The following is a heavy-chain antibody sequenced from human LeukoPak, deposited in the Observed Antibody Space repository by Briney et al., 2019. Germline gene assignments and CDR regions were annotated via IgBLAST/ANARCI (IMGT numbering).Heavy chain of an antibody. CDR1: GFNFSAHS. CDR3: VRRAVSGEEALDFDY. D-gene: IGHD6-19*01. Sequence: GGSLRLSCAASGFNFSAHSMNWVRQAPGKGLEWVASISSRSSYIYYGGSVKGRFTVSRDNARNSVYLQMNSLRVEDTAVYYCVRRAVSGEEALDFDYWGQGTLVTVSS. J-gene: IGHJ4*02. CDR2: ISSRSSYI. V-gene: IGHV3-21*01.